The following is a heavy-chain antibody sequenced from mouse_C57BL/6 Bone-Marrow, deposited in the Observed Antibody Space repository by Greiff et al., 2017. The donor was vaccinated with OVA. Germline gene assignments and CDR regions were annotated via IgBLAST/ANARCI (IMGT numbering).Heavy chain of an antibody. Sequence: VQGVESGAELARPGASVKLSCKASGYTFTSYGISWVKQRTGQGLEWIGEIYPRSGNTYYNEKFKGKATLTADKSSSTAYMELRSLTSEDSAVYFCARYLYSNFYYYAMDYWGQGTSVTVSS. D-gene: IGHD2-5*01. CDR3: ARYLYSNFYYYAMDY. V-gene: IGHV1-81*01. CDR2: IYPRSGNT. CDR1: GYTFTSYG. J-gene: IGHJ4*01.